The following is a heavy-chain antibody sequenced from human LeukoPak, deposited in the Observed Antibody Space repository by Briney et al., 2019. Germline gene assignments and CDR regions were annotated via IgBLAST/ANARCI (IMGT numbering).Heavy chain of an antibody. CDR1: GGSISSYY. CDR2: IYTSGST. J-gene: IGHJ4*02. V-gene: IGHV4-4*07. Sequence: SETLSLTCTVSGGSISSYYWSWIRQPAGKGLEWIGRIYTSGSTNYNPSLKSRVTISVDTSKNQFSLKLSSVTAADTAVYYCARHNPLGYCSSTSCPHPLFDYWGQGTLVTISS. CDR3: ARHNPLGYCSSTSCPHPLFDY. D-gene: IGHD2-2*01.